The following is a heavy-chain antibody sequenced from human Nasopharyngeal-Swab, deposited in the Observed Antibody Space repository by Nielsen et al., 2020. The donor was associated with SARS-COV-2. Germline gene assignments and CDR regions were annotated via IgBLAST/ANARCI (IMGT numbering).Heavy chain of an antibody. V-gene: IGHV4-59*12. CDR2: IYHSGST. D-gene: IGHD2-2*01. Sequence: GSLRLSCTVSGGSISSYYWSWIRQPPGKGLEWIGYIYHSGSTYYNPSLKSRVTISVDRSKNQFSLKLSSVTAADTAVYYCARADIVVVPAAMNAFDVWGQGTMVTVSS. J-gene: IGHJ3*01. CDR1: GGSISSYY. CDR3: ARADIVVVPAAMNAFDV.